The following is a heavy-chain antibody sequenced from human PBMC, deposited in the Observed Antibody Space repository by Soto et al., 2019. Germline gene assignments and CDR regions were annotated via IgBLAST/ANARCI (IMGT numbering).Heavy chain of an antibody. Sequence: GGSLRLPCAASGFTFSSYAMSWVRQAPGKGLEWVSAISGSGGSTYYADSVKGRFTISRDNSKNTLYLQMNSLRAEDTAVYYCAKGYCSGGSCIDAFDIWGQGTMVTVSS. J-gene: IGHJ3*02. D-gene: IGHD2-15*01. CDR1: GFTFSSYA. V-gene: IGHV3-23*01. CDR2: ISGSGGST. CDR3: AKGYCSGGSCIDAFDI.